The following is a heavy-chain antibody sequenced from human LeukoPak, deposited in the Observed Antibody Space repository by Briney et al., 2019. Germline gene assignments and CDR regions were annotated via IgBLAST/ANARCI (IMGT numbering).Heavy chain of an antibody. CDR1: GFTFSSYS. CDR2: ISSSGSYI. CDR3: AREARSSGYYFDY. D-gene: IGHD3-22*01. Sequence: GGSLRLSCAASGFTFSSYSMNWVRQAPGKGLEWVSSISSSGSYIYYADSVKGRFTISRDNAKNSLYLQINSLRAEDTAVYYCAREARSSGYYFDYWGQGTLVTVSS. V-gene: IGHV3-21*01. J-gene: IGHJ4*02.